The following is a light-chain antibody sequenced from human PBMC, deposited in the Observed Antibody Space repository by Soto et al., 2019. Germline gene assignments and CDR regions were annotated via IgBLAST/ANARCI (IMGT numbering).Light chain of an antibody. CDR3: MQGEQLPLT. J-gene: IGKJ4*01. CDR1: QSVLRSNGKTY. CDR2: EGS. Sequence: DLVMTQTPLSLSVTPGQPASISCKSSQSVLRSNGKTYLYWYLQKPGQPPQLLIYEGSNRFSGVPERFRGSGSGTDFTLAISRAEPEDVGVYYCMQGEQLPLTFGGGTKVEIK. V-gene: IGKV2D-29*01.